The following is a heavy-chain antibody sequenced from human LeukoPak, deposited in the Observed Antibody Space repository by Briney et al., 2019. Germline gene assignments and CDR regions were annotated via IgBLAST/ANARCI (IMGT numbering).Heavy chain of an antibody. V-gene: IGHV1-69*13. CDR2: MIPIFGTA. Sequence: SVKVSCKASGDTFTSYDINWVRQAPGQGLEWMGGMIPIFGTAKYAQKFQGRVTITADESTSTAYMELSSLRSEDTAVYYCARSDYYDSSGYYSPGTPFDYWGQGTLVTVSS. CDR1: GDTFTSYD. CDR3: ARSDYYDSSGYYSPGTPFDY. D-gene: IGHD3-22*01. J-gene: IGHJ4*02.